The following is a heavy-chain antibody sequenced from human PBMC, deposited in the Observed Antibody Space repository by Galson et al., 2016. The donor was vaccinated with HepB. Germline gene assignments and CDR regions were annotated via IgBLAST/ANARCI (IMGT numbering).Heavy chain of an antibody. Sequence: QSGAEVKKPGESLKISCQGSGYSFPNHWVGWVRQMPGKGLEWMGIIYPGDSDTRYSPSFRGHIRISVDTSFSAAYLQWNSLKASDSAMYYCAGGGGFSHGKDNFDLWGQGTLVTVSS. CDR1: GYSFPNHW. CDR3: AGGGGFSHGKDNFDL. D-gene: IGHD1-26*01. J-gene: IGHJ4*02. V-gene: IGHV5-51*03. CDR2: IYPGDSDT.